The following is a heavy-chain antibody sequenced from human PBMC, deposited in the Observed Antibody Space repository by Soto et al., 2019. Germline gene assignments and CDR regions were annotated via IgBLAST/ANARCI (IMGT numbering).Heavy chain of an antibody. J-gene: IGHJ4*02. CDR3: ASGGARYSGYDAFDY. V-gene: IGHV4-59*13. D-gene: IGHD5-12*01. CDR2: VHYSGNT. Sequence: WTWVRQPPGKGLEWMGFVHYSGNTDYNPSLRSRLPIPVDTSKNQFSLRLSSVTASDTAVYYCASGGARYSGYDAFDYWGQGTLVTVSS.